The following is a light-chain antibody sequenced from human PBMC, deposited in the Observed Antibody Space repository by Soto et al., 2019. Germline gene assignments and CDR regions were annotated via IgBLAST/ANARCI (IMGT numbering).Light chain of an antibody. CDR2: VAS. Sequence: IVLTQSPGTLSLSPGERAPLTCMASQRVSSSYLAWYKQKPGQAPRLLSSVASSRATGIADRFSGSGSGTDFTLTISRLEPEDFAVYYCHQFGSSPRTFGQGTKVDIK. CDR3: HQFGSSPRT. CDR1: QRVSSSY. J-gene: IGKJ1*01. V-gene: IGKV3-20*01.